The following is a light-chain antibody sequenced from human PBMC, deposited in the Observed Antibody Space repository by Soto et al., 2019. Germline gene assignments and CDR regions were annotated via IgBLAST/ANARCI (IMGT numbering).Light chain of an antibody. J-gene: IGKJ4*01. CDR2: AAS. CDR1: QDISSW. CDR3: QQANSIPLA. Sequence: DIQMTQSPSSVSASVGDRVTITCRASQDISSWLAWYQQKPGKAPKLLIYAASSLHSGVPARFSGSDSGTDFTLTISSVQPEDSATYYCQQANSIPLAFGGGNKVEI. V-gene: IGKV1-12*01.